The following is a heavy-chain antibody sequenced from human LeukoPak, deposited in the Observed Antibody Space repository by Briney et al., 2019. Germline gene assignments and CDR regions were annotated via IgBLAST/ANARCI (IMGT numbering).Heavy chain of an antibody. CDR2: IIPIFTSP. J-gene: IGHJ4*02. V-gene: IGHV1-69*01. Sequence: SVKVSCKASGGTFSNFGINWVRLAPGQGLEWMGGIIPIFTSPNYAQKFQGRVTITADESTSTAYMELSSLRSEDTAVYYCARGYDYGGIGYWGQGTLVTVSS. CDR3: ARGYDYGGIGY. CDR1: GGTFSNFG. D-gene: IGHD4-23*01.